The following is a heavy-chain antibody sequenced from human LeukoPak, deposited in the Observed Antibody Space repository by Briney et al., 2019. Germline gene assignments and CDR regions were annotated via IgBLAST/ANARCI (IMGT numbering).Heavy chain of an antibody. J-gene: IGHJ4*02. Sequence: SVKVSCKASGGTFSSYAISWVRQAPGQGLEWMGGIIPIFGTANYAQKFQGRVTITADESTSTAYMELSSLRAEDTAVYYCARGMGIAAAGTSWGFDYWGQGTLVTVSS. CDR1: GGTFSSYA. CDR2: IIPIFGTA. D-gene: IGHD6-13*01. V-gene: IGHV1-69*13. CDR3: ARGMGIAAAGTSWGFDY.